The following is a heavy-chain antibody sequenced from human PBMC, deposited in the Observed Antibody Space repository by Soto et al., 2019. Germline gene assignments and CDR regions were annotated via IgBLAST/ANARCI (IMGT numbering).Heavy chain of an antibody. CDR3: ARDLTGCSSTSCYTKMGYYYYYYGMDV. CDR2: IDPNSGGT. J-gene: IGHJ6*02. V-gene: IGHV1-2*02. CDR1: GYTFTGYY. Sequence: ASVKVSCKASGYTFTGYYMHWVRQAPGQGLEWMGWIDPNSGGTNYAQKFQGRVTMTRDTSISTAYMELSRLRSDDTAVYYCARDLTGCSSTSCYTKMGYYYYYYGMDVWGQGTTVTVSS. D-gene: IGHD2-2*02.